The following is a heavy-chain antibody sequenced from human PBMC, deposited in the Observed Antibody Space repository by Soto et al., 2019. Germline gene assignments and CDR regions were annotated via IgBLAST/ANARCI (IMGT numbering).Heavy chain of an antibody. CDR1: GSSFNSYA. CDR3: AKGSIEYSASVDN. D-gene: IGHD5-12*01. Sequence: VQLLESGGGLVQPGGSLRLSCAASGSSFNSYAMVWVRQAPGKGLEWVSVISARGGSSYFADSVKGRFTISRDNSKNVLSLEMNSLSAEDTAIYFCAKGSIEYSASVDNWGQGTLVLVSS. V-gene: IGHV3-23*01. J-gene: IGHJ4*02. CDR2: ISARGGSS.